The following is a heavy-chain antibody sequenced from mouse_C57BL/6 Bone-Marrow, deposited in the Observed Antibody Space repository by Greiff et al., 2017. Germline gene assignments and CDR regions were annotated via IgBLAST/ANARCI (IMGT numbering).Heavy chain of an antibody. D-gene: IGHD1-1*01. V-gene: IGHV5-6*01. Sequence: EVKLMESGGDLVKPGGSLKLSCAASGFTFSSYGMSWVRQTPDKRLEWVATISSGGSYTYYPDSVKGRFTISRDNAKNTLYLQMHSLKSEDTAVYYCAYYDGSGHWYFDVWGTGTTVTVSA. J-gene: IGHJ1*03. CDR3: AYYDGSGHWYFDV. CDR2: ISSGGSYT. CDR1: GFTFSSYG.